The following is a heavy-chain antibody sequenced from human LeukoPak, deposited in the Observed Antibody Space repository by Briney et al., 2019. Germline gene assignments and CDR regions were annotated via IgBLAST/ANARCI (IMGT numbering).Heavy chain of an antibody. CDR3: ARDLDSAAFDI. J-gene: IGHJ3*02. CDR1: KYTFTSYA. CDR2: IRTSTGSP. Sequence: GASVKVSCKASKYTFTSYAMNWVRQAPGQGLEYMGWIRTSTGSPTYAQGFTGRFVFSLDTSVNTAYLQISSLKAEDTAVYYCARDLDSAAFDIWGQGTMVTVSS. V-gene: IGHV7-4-1*02. D-gene: IGHD2-15*01.